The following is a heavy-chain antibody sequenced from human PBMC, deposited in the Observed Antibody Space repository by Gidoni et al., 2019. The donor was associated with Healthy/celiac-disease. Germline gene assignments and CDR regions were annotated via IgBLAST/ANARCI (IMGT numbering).Heavy chain of an antibody. J-gene: IGHJ4*02. Sequence: EVQLVESGGGLVKPGGSLRLSCAASGFTFSNACMSWVRQAPGKGLEWVGRIKSKTDGGTTDYAAPVKGRFTISRDDSKNTLYLQMNSLKTEDTAVYYCTTGTNYYYDSSGYYEFDYWGQGTLVTVSS. CDR2: IKSKTDGGTT. D-gene: IGHD3-22*01. CDR3: TTGTNYYYDSSGYYEFDY. CDR1: GFTFSNAC. V-gene: IGHV3-15*01.